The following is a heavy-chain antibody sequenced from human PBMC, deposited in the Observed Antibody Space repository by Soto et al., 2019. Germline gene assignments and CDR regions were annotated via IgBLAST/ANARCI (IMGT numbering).Heavy chain of an antibody. J-gene: IGHJ4*02. V-gene: IGHV3-30-3*01. CDR1: GFTFSSHA. CDR3: ARDSADYGGDDRFDY. CDR2: ISYDGSNK. D-gene: IGHD4-17*01. Sequence: QEQLVESGGGVVQPGRSLRLSCAASGFTFSSHAMHWVRQAPGKGLEWVAIISYDGSNKYYADSVKGRFTISRDNSKNTLYLQMNSLRTEDTAVYYCARDSADYGGDDRFDYWGQGTLVTVSS.